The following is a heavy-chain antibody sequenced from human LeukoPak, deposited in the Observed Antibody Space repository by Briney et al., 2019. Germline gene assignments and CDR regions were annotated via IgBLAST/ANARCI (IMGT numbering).Heavy chain of an antibody. CDR3: ARGGQGYSDTSGYYFWGFDP. Sequence: SVKVSCKASGGTFITYAISWVRQAPRHGLEWMGGIIPVFGAANYAQKFQGRVTITADESTNTTYVELSSLRSADTAVYYGARGGQGYSDTSGYYFWGFDPWGQGTLVTVSS. J-gene: IGHJ5*02. CDR2: IIPVFGAA. D-gene: IGHD3-22*01. CDR1: GGTFITYA. V-gene: IGHV1-69*13.